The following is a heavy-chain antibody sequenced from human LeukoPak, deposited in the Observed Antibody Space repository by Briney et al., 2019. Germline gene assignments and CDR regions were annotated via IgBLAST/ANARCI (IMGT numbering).Heavy chain of an antibody. CDR3: AREEDSNTIQSSYGMDV. V-gene: IGHV3-21*01. CDR2: ISKGGTYI. CDR1: GFTLSPYT. D-gene: IGHD3-3*01. Sequence: GGSLRLSCAGSGFTLSPYTMNWVRQAPGKGLEWVSCISKGGTYIYYADSVRGRFTISRDNAKNSLYLQMNSLRAEDTAVYYCAREEDSNTIQSSYGMDVWGQGTTVTVSS. J-gene: IGHJ6*02.